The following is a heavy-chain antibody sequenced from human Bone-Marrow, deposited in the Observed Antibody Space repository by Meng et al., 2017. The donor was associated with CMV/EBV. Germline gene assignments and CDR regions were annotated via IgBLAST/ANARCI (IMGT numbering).Heavy chain of an antibody. V-gene: IGHV3-30*04. CDR3: ARDHSSSSEFYYYYGMDV. CDR2: ISYDGSNK. CDR1: GFTFSSYA. D-gene: IGHD6-6*01. J-gene: IGHJ6*02. Sequence: GESLKISCAASGFTFSSYAMHWVRQAPGKGLEWVAVISYDGSNKYYADSVKGRFTISRDNSKNTLYLQMNSLRAEDTAVYYCARDHSSSSEFYYYYGMDVWGQGTTVTVSS.